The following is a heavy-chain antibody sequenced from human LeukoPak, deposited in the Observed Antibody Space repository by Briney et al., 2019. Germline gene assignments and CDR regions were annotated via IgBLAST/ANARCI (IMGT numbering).Heavy chain of an antibody. D-gene: IGHD3-16*01. CDR1: GFTFSSYW. V-gene: IGHV3-74*01. CDR2: INGDGSRT. CDR3: ARGVPGGWYFDL. Sequence: GGSLRLSCTASGFTFSSYWMHWVRQAPGKGLVWVSRINGDGSRTNYADSVKGRFAISRDNAENTVNLQIYSLKAEDTAVYFCARGVPGGWYFDLWGRATLVTVSS. J-gene: IGHJ2*01.